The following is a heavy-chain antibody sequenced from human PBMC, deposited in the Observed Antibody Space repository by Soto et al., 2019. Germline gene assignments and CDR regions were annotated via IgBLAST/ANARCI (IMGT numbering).Heavy chain of an antibody. J-gene: IGHJ4*02. CDR1: GGSIRSYY. V-gene: IGHV4-59*01. Sequence: SETLSLTCTVSGGSIRSYYWSWIRQPPGKGLEWIGYIYYSGSTNYNPSLKSRVTISVDTSKNQCSLKLSSVTAADTAVYYCARRWGPTFDYCGQGTLVTVS. CDR3: ARRWGPTFDY. CDR2: IYYSGST. D-gene: IGHD1-26*01.